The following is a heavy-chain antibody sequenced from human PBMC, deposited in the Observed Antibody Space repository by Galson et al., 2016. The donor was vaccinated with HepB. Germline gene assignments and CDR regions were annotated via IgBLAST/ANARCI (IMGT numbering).Heavy chain of an antibody. CDR3: ARGLSYGSNWFDP. CDR2: IQFDGSKK. J-gene: IGHJ5*02. Sequence: SLRLSCAGSGFTFSSYGMHWVRQAPGKGLEWVAAIQFDGSKKYYGDSVKGRFTISRDDSKNTVYLQMSSLRAEDTAIYFCARGLSYGSNWFDPRGQGTLVTVS. V-gene: IGHV3-33*01. D-gene: IGHD3-16*02. CDR1: GFTFSSYG.